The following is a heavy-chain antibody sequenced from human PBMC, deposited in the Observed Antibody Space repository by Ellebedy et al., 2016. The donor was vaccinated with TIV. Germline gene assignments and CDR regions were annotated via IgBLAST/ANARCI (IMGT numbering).Heavy chain of an antibody. V-gene: IGHV4-30-2*01. CDR3: ARGSGLLNFDY. CDR2: IFHTGST. J-gene: IGHJ4*02. CDR1: GGSISRGGYS. Sequence: MPSETLSLTCSVSGGSISRGGYSWSWIRQPQGKSLEWIGYIFHTGSTYYDPSLKMRVTISAATSKNQFSLALSSVPAADTAVYYCARGSGLLNFDYWGQGTLVTVSS. D-gene: IGHD2-15*01.